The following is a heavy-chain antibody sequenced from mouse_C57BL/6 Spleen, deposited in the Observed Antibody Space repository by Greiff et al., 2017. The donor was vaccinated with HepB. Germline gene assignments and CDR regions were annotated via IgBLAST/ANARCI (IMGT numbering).Heavy chain of an antibody. CDR2: ISNGGGST. CDR3: ARQGYSKYYFDY. J-gene: IGHJ2*01. Sequence: EVNVVESGGGLVQPGGSLKLSCAASGFTFSDYYMYWVRQTPEKRLEWVAYISNGGGSTYYPDTVKGRFTISRDNAKNTLYLQMRRLKSEDTAMYYCARQGYSKYYFDYWGQGTTLTVSS. D-gene: IGHD2-5*01. CDR1: GFTFSDYY. V-gene: IGHV5-12*01.